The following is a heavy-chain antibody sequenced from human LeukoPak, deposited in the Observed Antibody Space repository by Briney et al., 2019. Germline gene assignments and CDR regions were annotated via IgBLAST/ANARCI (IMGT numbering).Heavy chain of an antibody. Sequence: HPGRSLRLSCAASGFTFSSYGMHWVRQAPGKGLEWVAVISYDGSNKYYADSVRGRFTISRDNAKNSLFLQMNSLRVEDTAVYYCARGGGHLDCWGQGTLVTVSS. D-gene: IGHD4-23*01. CDR2: ISYDGSNK. CDR1: GFTFSSYG. CDR3: ARGGGHLDC. V-gene: IGHV3-30*03. J-gene: IGHJ4*02.